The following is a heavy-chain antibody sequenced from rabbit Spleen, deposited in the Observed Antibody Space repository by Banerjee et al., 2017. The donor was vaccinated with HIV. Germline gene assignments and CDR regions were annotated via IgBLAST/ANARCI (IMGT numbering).Heavy chain of an antibody. CDR2: IDSDDGTT. D-gene: IGHD2-1*01. V-gene: IGHV1S47*01. Sequence: QEQLVEFGGGLVQPEGSLTLTCTASGFSFSTTAVCLVRQAPGKGLEWIACIDSDDGTTYYANWVNGRFTLSKSSASAVTLQMTSLTVADTATYFCARLGHGDYPYAYGLKLWGPGTLVTVS. CDR3: ARLGHGDYPYAYGLKL. CDR1: GFSFSTTA. J-gene: IGHJ6*01.